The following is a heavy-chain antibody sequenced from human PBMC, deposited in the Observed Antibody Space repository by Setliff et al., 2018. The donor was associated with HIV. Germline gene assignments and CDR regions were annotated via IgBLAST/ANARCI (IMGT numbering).Heavy chain of an antibody. Sequence: SETLSLTCTVSGDSITSGTYHWSWIRQPAGMRLEWIGHISTSGTTNYNPSLKSRVTVSIDTSKNQLSLRLTSMTAADTAVYYCARGQLYCTNGVCYTCYYRIWGQGTLVTAPQ. CDR1: GDSITSGTYH. J-gene: IGHJ4*02. CDR2: ISTSGTT. CDR3: ARGQLYCTNGVCYTCYYRI. V-gene: IGHV4-61*09. D-gene: IGHD2-8*01.